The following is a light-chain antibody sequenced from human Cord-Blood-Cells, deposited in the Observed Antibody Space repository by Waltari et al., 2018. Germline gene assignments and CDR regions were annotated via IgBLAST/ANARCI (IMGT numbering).Light chain of an antibody. CDR1: QSVSSY. Sequence: EIVLTQSPATLSFSPGERATHSCRACQSVSSYLTWYQQKPGQAPRLLIYDATNGATGIPARFSGSGSGTDFTLTISSLEPEDFAVYHCQQRSNWPPWTFGQGTKVEIK. V-gene: IGKV3-11*01. CDR3: QQRSNWPPWT. J-gene: IGKJ1*01. CDR2: DAT.